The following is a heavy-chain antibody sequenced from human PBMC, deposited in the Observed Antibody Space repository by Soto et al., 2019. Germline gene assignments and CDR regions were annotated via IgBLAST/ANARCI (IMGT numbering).Heavy chain of an antibody. V-gene: IGHV4-39*01. CDR2: IYYSGGT. CDR3: ARSTPDGYNYGSYYYYYGMDV. D-gene: IGHD5-18*01. CDR1: GGSISSSTYS. J-gene: IGHJ6*02. Sequence: QLQLQESGPGLVKPSETLSLTCTVSGGSISSSTYSWVWIRQPPGKGLEWIGSIYYSGGTYYNPSLKSRVTISVDTSKNQFSLKLTSVTAADTAVYYCARSTPDGYNYGSYYYYYGMDVWGQGTTVTVSS.